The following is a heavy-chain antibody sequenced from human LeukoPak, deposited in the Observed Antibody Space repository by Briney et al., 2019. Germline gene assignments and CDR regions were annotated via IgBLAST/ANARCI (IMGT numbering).Heavy chain of an antibody. J-gene: IGHJ6*02. CDR2: ISGSGGST. Sequence: GGSLRLSCAASGFTFSSYAMSWVRQAPGKGLEWVSAISGSGGSTYYADSVKGRFTISRDNSKNTLYLQMNSLRAEDTAVYYCARKNVSGAAAGNSGMDVWGQGTTVTVSS. D-gene: IGHD6-13*01. CDR1: GFTFSSYA. CDR3: ARKNVSGAAAGNSGMDV. V-gene: IGHV3-23*01.